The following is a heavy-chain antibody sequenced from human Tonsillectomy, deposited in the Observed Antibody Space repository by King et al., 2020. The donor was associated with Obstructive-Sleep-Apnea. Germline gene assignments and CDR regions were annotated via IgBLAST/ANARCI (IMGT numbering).Heavy chain of an antibody. Sequence: QLVQSGAEVKKPGASVKVSCKVSGFPLTDLSMHWVRQAPGKGLEWMGGFDPLDGETVYAQKFQGRVTMTEDTSTDTAYMEVSSLASEDTAVYYCAHLFADAYSSYWYFDLWGRGTLVTVSS. V-gene: IGHV1-24*01. D-gene: IGHD3-16*01. CDR2: FDPLDGET. J-gene: IGHJ2*01. CDR3: AHLFADAYSSYWYFDL. CDR1: GFPLTDLS.